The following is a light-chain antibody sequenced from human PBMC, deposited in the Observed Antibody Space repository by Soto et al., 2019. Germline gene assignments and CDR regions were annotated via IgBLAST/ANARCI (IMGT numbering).Light chain of an antibody. J-gene: IGKJ4*01. CDR2: GAS. Sequence: EIVMTQSPATLSVSPGETATLSCRASQSVGSAVAWYQHKPGQAPRLLIVGASIRATGVPGRFSGGGSGTEFTLTISSLQSEDFAVYYCQKYNNWPPLTFGGGTTVEIK. V-gene: IGKV3-15*01. CDR3: QKYNNWPPLT. CDR1: QSVGSA.